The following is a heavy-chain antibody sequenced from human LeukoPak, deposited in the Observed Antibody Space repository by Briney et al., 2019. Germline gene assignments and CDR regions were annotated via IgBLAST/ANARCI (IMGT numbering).Heavy chain of an antibody. CDR1: GFTFSSFD. J-gene: IGHJ6*03. Sequence: PRGSLRLSCAASGFTFSSFDMYWVRQPTGQGLEWVSTIGTASDTYYPGSVEGRFTLSRDNAKNSLYLQMNSLTAGDTAVYYCARGPPRGKYYYMDVWGKGTTVTVSS. D-gene: IGHD1-1*01. V-gene: IGHV3-13*01. CDR2: IGTASDT. CDR3: ARGPPRGKYYYMDV.